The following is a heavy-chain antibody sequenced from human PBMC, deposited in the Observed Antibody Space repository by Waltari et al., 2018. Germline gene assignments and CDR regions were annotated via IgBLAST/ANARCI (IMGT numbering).Heavy chain of an antibody. J-gene: IGHJ4*02. V-gene: IGHV4-34*01. CDR3: ARGLYSSSSFSY. D-gene: IGHD6-6*01. Sequence: QVQLQQWGAGLLEPSETLSLTCAVYGGSFSGYYWSWTRQPPGKGLEWIGEINHSGSTNYNPSLKSRVTISVDTSKNQFSLKLSSVTAADTAVYYCARGLYSSSSFSYWGQGTLVTVSS. CDR1: GGSFSGYY. CDR2: INHSGST.